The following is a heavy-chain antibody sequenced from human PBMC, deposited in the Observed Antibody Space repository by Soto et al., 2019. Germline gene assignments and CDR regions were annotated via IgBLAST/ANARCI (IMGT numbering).Heavy chain of an antibody. J-gene: IGHJ6*02. CDR3: APLSVSLSGPYGIHV. CDR2: MFYSGLT. Sequence: SETLSLTCSVSGYSVTSSDYYWAWIRQPPGKGLEWIGSMFYSGLTYYNPSLKRRVTLSVDTSKNQFSVRLNSVTAADTAVYYCAPLSVSLSGPYGIHVWGQGTTVTVSS. CDR1: GYSVTSSDYY. D-gene: IGHD2-15*01. V-gene: IGHV4-39*01.